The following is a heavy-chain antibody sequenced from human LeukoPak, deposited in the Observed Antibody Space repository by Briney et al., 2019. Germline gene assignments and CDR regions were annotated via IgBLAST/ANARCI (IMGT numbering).Heavy chain of an antibody. Sequence: APVKVSCKASGYTFTSYGISWVRQAPGQGLEWMGWISAYNGNTNYAQKLQGRVTMTTDTSTSTAYMELRSLRSDDTAVYYCARAMGELGYCSSTSCYVAPPDYWGQGTLVTVSS. V-gene: IGHV1-18*04. CDR2: ISAYNGNT. J-gene: IGHJ4*02. CDR1: GYTFTSYG. D-gene: IGHD2-2*01. CDR3: ARAMGELGYCSSTSCYVAPPDY.